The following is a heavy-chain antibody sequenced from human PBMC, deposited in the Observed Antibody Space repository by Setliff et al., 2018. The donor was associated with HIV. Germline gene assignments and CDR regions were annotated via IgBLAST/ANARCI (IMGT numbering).Heavy chain of an antibody. J-gene: IGHJ5*02. V-gene: IGHV4-61*01. D-gene: IGHD1-26*01. CDR3: AGSTVGAGASFP. CDR1: VGSVSSGNHY. CDR2: ISHSGNT. Sequence: PSETLSLTFTVSVGSVSSGNHYWSWIRQPPGKGLEWIGCISHSGNTNFNPSLNSRVTISLDTSKNQFSLRLTSLTAADTAIYYCAGSTVGAGASFPWGRGILVTSPQ.